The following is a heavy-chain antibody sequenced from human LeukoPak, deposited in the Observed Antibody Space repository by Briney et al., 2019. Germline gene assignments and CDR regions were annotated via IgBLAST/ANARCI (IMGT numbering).Heavy chain of an antibody. CDR2: INWNGGST. J-gene: IGHJ4*02. CDR3: AKDKGLGYSYGSDY. CDR1: GFTFDDYG. V-gene: IGHV3-20*04. Sequence: PGGSLRLSCAASGFTFDDYGMSWVRQAPGKGLEWVSGINWNGGSTGYADSVKGRFTISRDNAKNSLYLQMNSLRAEDTALYYCAKDKGLGYSYGSDYRGQGTLVTVSS. D-gene: IGHD5-18*01.